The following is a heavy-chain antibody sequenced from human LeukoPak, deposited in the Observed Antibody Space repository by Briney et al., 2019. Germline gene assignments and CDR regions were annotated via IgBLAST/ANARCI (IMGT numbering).Heavy chain of an antibody. D-gene: IGHD3-16*01. CDR1: GGSFSGYY. Sequence: SETLSLTCAVYGGSFSGYYWSWIRQPPGKGLEWIGGIYYSGSTYYNPSLKSRVTISVDTSKNQFSLKLSSVTAADTAVYYCARRGWGPGYFDYWGQGTLVTVSS. J-gene: IGHJ4*02. CDR3: ARRGWGPGYFDY. V-gene: IGHV4-34*01. CDR2: IYYSGST.